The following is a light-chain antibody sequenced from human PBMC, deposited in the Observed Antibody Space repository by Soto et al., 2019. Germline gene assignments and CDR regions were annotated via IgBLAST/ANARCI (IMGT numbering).Light chain of an antibody. V-gene: IGKV3-15*01. CDR2: GAS. Sequence: EIVLTQSPGTLSLSPGERATLSCRASQSVSSNLAWYQQKPGQAPRLLTYGASTRATGIPARFSGSGSGTDFTLTISSLQPEDFATYYCQQSYSTPITFGQGTRLEIK. CDR1: QSVSSN. J-gene: IGKJ5*01. CDR3: QQSYSTPIT.